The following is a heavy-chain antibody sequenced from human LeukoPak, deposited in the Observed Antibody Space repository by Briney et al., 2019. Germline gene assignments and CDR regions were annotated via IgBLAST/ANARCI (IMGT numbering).Heavy chain of an antibody. V-gene: IGHV4-34*01. CDR3: ASQETRHSIAASGN. J-gene: IGHJ4*02. CDR1: GGSFSGYY. Sequence: PSETLSLTCAVYGGSFSGYYWSWIRQPPGKGLEWMGGINPSGGTNDNPSLKSRVTISVDTSNNQFSLKVSSVTAADTALYYCASQETRHSIAASGNWGQGTLVTVSS. CDR2: INPSGGT. D-gene: IGHD6-6*01.